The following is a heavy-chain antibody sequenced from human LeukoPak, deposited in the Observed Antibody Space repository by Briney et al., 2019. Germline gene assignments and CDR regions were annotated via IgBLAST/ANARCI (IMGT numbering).Heavy chain of an antibody. CDR2: IYYSGST. J-gene: IGHJ3*02. Sequence: SQTLSLTCTVSGGSISSGGYYWSWLRQHPGKGLEWIGYIYYSGSTYYNPSLKSRVTISVDTSKNQFSLKLSSVTAADTAVYYCARDPAVTGHAFDIWGQGTMVTVSS. D-gene: IGHD6-19*01. CDR3: ARDPAVTGHAFDI. V-gene: IGHV4-31*03. CDR1: GGSISSGGYY.